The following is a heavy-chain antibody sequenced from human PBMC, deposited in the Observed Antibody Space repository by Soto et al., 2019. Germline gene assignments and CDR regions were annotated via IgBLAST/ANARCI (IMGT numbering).Heavy chain of an antibody. J-gene: IGHJ4*02. V-gene: IGHV1-69*02. D-gene: IGHD3-10*01. CDR3: ARSYGSGSRPFDY. CDR1: RDGFNTCS. Sequence: SVKVSCETSRDGFNTCSFASPRQDPGQGLEWMGRIIPVLSMSTYAQNFQGRVSLIADKSTNTVYMSLSGLRSDDTAIYYCARSYGSGSRPFDYWGQGTLVTVSS. CDR2: IIPVLSMS.